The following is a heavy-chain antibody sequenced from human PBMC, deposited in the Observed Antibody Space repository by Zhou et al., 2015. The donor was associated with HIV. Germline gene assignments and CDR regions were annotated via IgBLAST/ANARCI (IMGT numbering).Heavy chain of an antibody. D-gene: IGHD1-26*01. CDR2: ISGSGSTI. V-gene: IGHV3-11*04. CDR1: AFTFSDYY. Sequence: QVQLVESGGGLVKPGGSLRLSCAASAFTFSDYYMTWIRQAPGKGLEWVSYISGSGSTIYYADSVKGRFTISRDNAKNTLDLQMSSLRADDTAVYYCVRGGLQHALDVWGQGTTVSVSS. CDR3: VRGGLQHALDV. J-gene: IGHJ6*02.